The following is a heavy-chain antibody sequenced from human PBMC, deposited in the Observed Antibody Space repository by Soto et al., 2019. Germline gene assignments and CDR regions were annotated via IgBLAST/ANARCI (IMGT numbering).Heavy chain of an antibody. Sequence: QVQLVESGGGVVQPGRSLRLSCAASGFTFSRHTMHWVRQAPGKGLEWVAAISDDGSNTYYADSVKGRFTISRDNSKNTLYLQMKSLGREDTALHHCAREGYYDFWSGFNPHPYYFDDGGQGTLVTVSS. CDR1: GFTFSRHT. CDR3: AREGYYDFWSGFNPHPYYFDD. CDR2: ISDDGSNT. D-gene: IGHD3-3*01. J-gene: IGHJ4*02. V-gene: IGHV3-30-3*01.